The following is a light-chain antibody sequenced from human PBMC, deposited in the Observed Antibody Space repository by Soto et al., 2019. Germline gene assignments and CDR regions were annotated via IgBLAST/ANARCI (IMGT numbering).Light chain of an antibody. CDR2: AAS. J-gene: IGKJ1*01. Sequence: DSQMTHSPSSLSASVGDGVSVACRASQGISTSLNWYQQKPGKAPKLLIYAASSLQSGVPSRFSGSGSETDFTPTISSLQPEDFATYSCQHSTTWTFGQGTKVDIK. CDR3: QHSTTWT. V-gene: IGKV1-39*01. CDR1: QGISTS.